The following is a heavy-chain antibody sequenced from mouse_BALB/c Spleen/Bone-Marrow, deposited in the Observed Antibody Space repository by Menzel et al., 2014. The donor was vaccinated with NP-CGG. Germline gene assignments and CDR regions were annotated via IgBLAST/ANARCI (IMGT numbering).Heavy chain of an antibody. CDR3: ARRGGNYVWYAMDY. D-gene: IGHD2-1*01. CDR2: INPDSSTI. J-gene: IGHJ4*01. Sequence: EVQGVESGGGLVQPGGSLKVSCAASGFDFSGYWMSWVRQAPGKGLEWIGEINPDSSTINYTPSLKDKFIISSDNAKNTLYLQMSKVRSEDTALYYCARRGGNYVWYAMDYWGQGTSVTVSS. CDR1: GFDFSGYW. V-gene: IGHV4-1*02.